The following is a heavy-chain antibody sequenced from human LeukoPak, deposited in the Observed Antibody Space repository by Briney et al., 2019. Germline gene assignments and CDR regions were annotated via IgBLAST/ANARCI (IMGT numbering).Heavy chain of an antibody. CDR1: GGSISSSSYY. CDR3: ARSNRGIQLWLPDAFDI. J-gene: IGHJ3*02. D-gene: IGHD5-18*01. CDR2: IYYSGST. Sequence: SETLSLTCTVSGGSISSSSYYWGWIRQPPGKGLERIGSIYYSGSTYYNPSLKSRVTISVDTSKNQFSLKLSSVTAADTAVYYCARSNRGIQLWLPDAFDIWGQGTMVTVSS. V-gene: IGHV4-39*07.